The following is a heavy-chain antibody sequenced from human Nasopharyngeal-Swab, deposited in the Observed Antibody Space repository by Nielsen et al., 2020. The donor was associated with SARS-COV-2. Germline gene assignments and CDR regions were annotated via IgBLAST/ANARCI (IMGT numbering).Heavy chain of an antibody. CDR1: GGSFSGYY. CDR3: ARAKPVGYFDY. J-gene: IGHJ4*02. V-gene: IGHV4-34*01. CDR2: INHSGST. Sequence: SETLSLTCAVYGGSFSGYYWSWIRQPPGKGLEWIGEINHSGSTNYNPSLKSRVTISVDTSKNQFSLKLSSVTAADTAVYYCARAKPVGYFDYWGQGTLVTVSS.